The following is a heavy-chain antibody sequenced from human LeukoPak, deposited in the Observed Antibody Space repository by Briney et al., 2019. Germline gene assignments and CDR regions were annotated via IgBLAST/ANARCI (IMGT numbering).Heavy chain of an antibody. D-gene: IGHD2-2*01. CDR2: IRYDGSNK. CDR3: ARPPAEYQLLLVANWFDP. Sequence: PGGSLRLSCAASGFTFSSYGMHWVRQAPGKGLEWVAFIRYDGSNKYYADSVKGRFTISRDNSKNTLYLQMNSLRAEDTAVYYCARPPAEYQLLLVANWFDPWAREPWSPSPQ. V-gene: IGHV3-30*02. J-gene: IGHJ5*02. CDR1: GFTFSSYG.